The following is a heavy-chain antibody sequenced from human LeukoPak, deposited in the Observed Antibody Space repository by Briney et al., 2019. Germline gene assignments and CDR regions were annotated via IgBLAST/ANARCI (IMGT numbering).Heavy chain of an antibody. V-gene: IGHV3-9*01. J-gene: IGHJ3*02. D-gene: IGHD3-10*01. CDR1: GFTFDDYA. CDR3: AKDIGKAYDSGSYSISPAFDI. CDR2: ISWNSGSI. Sequence: GGSLRLSCAASGFTFDDYAMHWVRQAPGKGLEWVSGISWNSGSIGYADSVKGRFTISRDNAKNSLYLQMNSLRAEDTALYYCAKDIGKAYDSGSYSISPAFDIWGQGTMVTVSS.